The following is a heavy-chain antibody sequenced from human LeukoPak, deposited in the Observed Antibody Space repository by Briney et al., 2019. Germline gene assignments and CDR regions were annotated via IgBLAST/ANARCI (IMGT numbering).Heavy chain of an antibody. CDR3: ARESASPGMNWFDP. CDR1: RGSFSGYY. CDR2: INHSGST. J-gene: IGHJ5*02. V-gene: IGHV4-34*01. Sequence: SETLSLTCAVYRGSFSGYYWSWIRQPPGKGLEWIGEINHSGSTNYNPSLKSRVTISVDMSKNQFSLKLRSVTAADTAIYYCARESASPGMNWFDPWGQGTLVTVSS.